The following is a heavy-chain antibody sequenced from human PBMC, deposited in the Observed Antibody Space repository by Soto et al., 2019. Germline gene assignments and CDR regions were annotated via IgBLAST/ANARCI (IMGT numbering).Heavy chain of an antibody. D-gene: IGHD2-15*01. V-gene: IGHV3-7*03. Sequence: PGGSLRLSCAASGFTFSSYWMSWVRQAPGKGLEWVANIKQDGSEKYYVDSVKGRFTISRDNAKNSLYLQMNSLRAEDTAVYYCERDGGGGNIFAYWAQGTLVTVSS. CDR2: IKQDGSEK. CDR1: GFTFSSYW. J-gene: IGHJ4*02. CDR3: ERDGGGGNIFAY.